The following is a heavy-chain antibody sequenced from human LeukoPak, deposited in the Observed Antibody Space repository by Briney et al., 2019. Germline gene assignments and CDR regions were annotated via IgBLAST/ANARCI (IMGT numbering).Heavy chain of an antibody. J-gene: IGHJ4*02. Sequence: PSETLSLTCTVSGGSLSSIYYYLGWIRQPPGKGLEWIGSIYFSGSTYYNSSLTSRVAISADTSKNQFYLKLSSVTAADTAVYYCARPRTGGGLDFDYWGQGTLVTVSS. V-gene: IGHV4-39*01. CDR3: ARPRTGGGLDFDY. CDR1: GGSLSSIYYY. CDR2: IYFSGST. D-gene: IGHD3-16*01.